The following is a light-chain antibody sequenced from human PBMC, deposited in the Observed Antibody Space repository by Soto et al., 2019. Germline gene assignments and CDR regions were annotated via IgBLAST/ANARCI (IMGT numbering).Light chain of an antibody. Sequence: QSALTQPRSVSGSPGQSVTISRTGTSSDVGSYKDVSWYQHHPGKVPKLMFYDVSEQPSGVPDRLSGSKSGNTACLTITGLQAEDEDIYYCCAYADTGYDCGRGTKVTV. CDR3: CAYADTGYD. CDR1: SSDVGSYKD. V-gene: IGLV2-11*01. J-gene: IGLJ1*01. CDR2: DVS.